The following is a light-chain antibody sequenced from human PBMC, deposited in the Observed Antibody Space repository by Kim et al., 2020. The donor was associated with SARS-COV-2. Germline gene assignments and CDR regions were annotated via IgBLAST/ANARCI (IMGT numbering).Light chain of an antibody. J-gene: IGKJ4*01. CDR3: QQYNSYPLT. CDR2: AAS. V-gene: IGKV1-16*02. Sequence: ASVGDRITITCRASQGISSYLAWFQQKPGQAPKSLVYAASTLRSGVPSKFSGSGSGTDFTLTISSLQPEDFATYYCQQYNSYPLTFGGGTKVDIK. CDR1: QGISSY.